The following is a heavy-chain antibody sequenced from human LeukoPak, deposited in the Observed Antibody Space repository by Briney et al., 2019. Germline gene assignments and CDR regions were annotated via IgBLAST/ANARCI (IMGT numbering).Heavy chain of an antibody. D-gene: IGHD2-15*01. CDR1: GGTFSSYA. CDR3: AREGGYCSGGSCYSWAGGVHAFDS. CDR2: IIPIFGTA. J-gene: IGHJ3*02. V-gene: IGHV1-69*05. Sequence: GASVKVSCKASGGTFSSYAISWVRQAPGQGLEWMGRIIPIFGTANYAQKFQGRVTITTDESTSTAYMELSSLRSEDTAVYYCAREGGYCSGGSCYSWAGGVHAFDSWGQGTMVTVSS.